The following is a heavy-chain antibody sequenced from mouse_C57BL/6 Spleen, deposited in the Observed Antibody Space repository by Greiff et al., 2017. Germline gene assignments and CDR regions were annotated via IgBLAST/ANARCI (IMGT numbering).Heavy chain of an antibody. CDR1: GYTFTDYY. Sequence: VQLQQSGPVLVKPGASVKMSCKASGYTFTDYYMNWVKQSHGKSLEWIGVINPYNGGTSYNQKFKGKATLTVDKSSSTAYMELNSLTSEDSAVYYCARGSDYYGSSYFDYWGQGTTLTVSS. J-gene: IGHJ2*01. CDR3: ARGSDYYGSSYFDY. V-gene: IGHV1-19*01. D-gene: IGHD1-1*01. CDR2: INPYNGGT.